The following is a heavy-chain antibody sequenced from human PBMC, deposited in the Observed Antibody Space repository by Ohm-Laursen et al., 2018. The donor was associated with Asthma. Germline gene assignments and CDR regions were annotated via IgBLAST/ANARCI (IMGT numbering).Heavy chain of an antibody. J-gene: IGHJ6*02. CDR2: MYNSGST. D-gene: IGHD1-26*01. V-gene: IGHV4-61*03. CDR1: GAAVSSYSVY. Sequence: ETLSLTCSVSGAAVSSYSVYWSWIRQPPGKGLEWLGYMYNSGSTAYNPSLKSRITISVDTSKNHFSLRLISATAADTAVYYCARSRRGGTYPLYYGMDVWGQGTTVTVTS. CDR3: ARSRRGGTYPLYYGMDV.